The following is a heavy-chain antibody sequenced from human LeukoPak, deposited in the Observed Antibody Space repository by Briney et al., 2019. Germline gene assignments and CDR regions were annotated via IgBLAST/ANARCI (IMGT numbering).Heavy chain of an antibody. V-gene: IGHV4-39*01. Sequence: PSETLSLTCTVSGDSIRSNSYYWDWIRQPPGKGLEWIGSIYYTGDTFYDPSLKCRVIISVDTSNNHFSLRLSSVTASDTAVYYCARHPLVYDAFDIWGQGTMVTVSS. D-gene: IGHD2-8*01. J-gene: IGHJ3*02. CDR1: GDSIRSNSYY. CDR2: IYYTGDT. CDR3: ARHPLVYDAFDI.